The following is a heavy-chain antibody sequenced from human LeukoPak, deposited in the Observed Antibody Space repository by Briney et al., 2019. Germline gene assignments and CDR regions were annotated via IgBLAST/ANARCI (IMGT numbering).Heavy chain of an antibody. CDR3: ARGGSFFCSSTSCYRGRYNWFDP. CDR2: INHSGST. CDR1: GGSFSGYY. D-gene: IGHD2-2*01. V-gene: IGHV4-34*01. Sequence: ASETLSLTCAVYGGSFSGYYWSWIRQPPGKGLEWIGEINHSGSTNYNPSLKSRVTISVDTSKNQFSLKLSSVTAADTAVYYCARGGSFFCSSTSCYRGRYNWFDPWGQGTLVTVSS. J-gene: IGHJ5*02.